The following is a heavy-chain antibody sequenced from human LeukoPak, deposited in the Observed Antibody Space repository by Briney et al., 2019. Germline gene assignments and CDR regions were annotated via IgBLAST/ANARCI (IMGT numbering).Heavy chain of an antibody. D-gene: IGHD3-10*01. Sequence: GGSLRLSCAASGFTFSSYAMSWVRQAPGKGLEWVSAISGSGGSTYYADSVKGRFTISRDNSKNTLYLQMNSLRAEDTAVYYCAKFFYHLGPGGEPSDYWGQGTLVTVSS. J-gene: IGHJ4*02. CDR3: AKFFYHLGPGGEPSDY. CDR1: GFTFSSYA. CDR2: ISGSGGST. V-gene: IGHV3-23*01.